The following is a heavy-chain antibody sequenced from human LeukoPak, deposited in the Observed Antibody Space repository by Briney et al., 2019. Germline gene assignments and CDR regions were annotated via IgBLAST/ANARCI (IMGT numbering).Heavy chain of an antibody. V-gene: IGHV3-48*01. J-gene: IGHJ6*03. D-gene: IGHD3-16*01. CDR3: ARHGPPRAGWGRKYYYMDV. CDR1: GFTFSSYS. Sequence: GGSLRLSCAASGFTFSSYSMNWVRQAPGKGLEWVSYISASSNIIYYADSVKGRFTISRDDAKNSLYLQMNSLRAEDTAVYYCARHGPPRAGWGRKYYYMDVWGKGTTVTISS. CDR2: ISASSNII.